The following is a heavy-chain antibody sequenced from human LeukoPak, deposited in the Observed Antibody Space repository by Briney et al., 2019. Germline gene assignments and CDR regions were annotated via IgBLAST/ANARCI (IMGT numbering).Heavy chain of an antibody. CDR1: GFTFSNAW. D-gene: IGHD3-10*01. Sequence: GGSLRLSCAASGFTFSNAWMSWVRQAPGKGLEWVGRIKSKTDGGTTDYAAPVKGRFTISRDDSKNTLYLQMNSLKTEDTAVYFRYGASNLFDYWGQGTLVTVSS. CDR3: YGASNLFDY. J-gene: IGHJ4*02. CDR2: IKSKTDGGTT. V-gene: IGHV3-15*01.